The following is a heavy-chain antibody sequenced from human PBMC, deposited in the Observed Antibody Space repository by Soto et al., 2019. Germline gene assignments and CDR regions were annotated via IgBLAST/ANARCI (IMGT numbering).Heavy chain of an antibody. CDR1: GFTFSSYA. D-gene: IGHD1-20*01. CDR3: AKYDIAGTTIFDY. CDR2: ISGSGGST. Sequence: GGSLRLSCAASGFTFSSYAMSWVRQSPGKGLEWVASISGSGGSTYYADSVKGRFTISRDNYKNTLYLQMNSLRAEDTAMYYCAKYDIAGTTIFDYWGQGTPVTVSS. V-gene: IGHV3-23*01. J-gene: IGHJ4*02.